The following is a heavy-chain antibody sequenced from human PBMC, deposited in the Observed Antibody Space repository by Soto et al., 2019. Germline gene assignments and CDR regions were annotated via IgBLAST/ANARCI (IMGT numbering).Heavy chain of an antibody. CDR1: GYTFTSYG. CDR3: ARQAEADSSSWYRTYYYMDV. J-gene: IGHJ6*03. Sequence: ASVKVSCKASGYTFTSYGISWVRQAPGQGLEWMGWISAYNGNTNYAQKLQGRVTMTTDTSTSTAYMELRSLRSDDTAVYYCARQAEADSSSWYRTYYYMDVWGKGTTLTVSS. D-gene: IGHD6-13*01. V-gene: IGHV1-18*01. CDR2: ISAYNGNT.